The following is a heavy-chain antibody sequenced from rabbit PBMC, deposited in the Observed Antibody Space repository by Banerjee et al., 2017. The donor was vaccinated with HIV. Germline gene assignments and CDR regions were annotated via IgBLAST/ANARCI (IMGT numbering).Heavy chain of an antibody. V-gene: IGHV1S40*01. D-gene: IGHD1-1*01. CDR3: ARYSSAYSFYL. CDR2: IYTNIGST. CDR1: GLDFSSSYW. J-gene: IGHJ4*01. Sequence: QSLEESGGDLVKPGASLTLTCTASGLDFSSSYWICWVRQAPGKGLEWIACIYTNIGSTWYANWAKGRFTISETSSTTVTLQMTSLTAADTATYFCARYSSAYSFYLWGPGTLVTVS.